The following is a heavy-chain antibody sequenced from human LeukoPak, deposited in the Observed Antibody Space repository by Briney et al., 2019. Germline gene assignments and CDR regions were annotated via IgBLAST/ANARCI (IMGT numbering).Heavy chain of an antibody. CDR3: GRVASGTTGPYYYYYYMDV. Sequence: GGSLSLSRAVSGLTYNVYYKSCIRHDPGKGRVDVSYISNSGYTIYYADSVKGRYTISRDNDKNSLYQQMNSLRAEDTAGYYCGRVASGTTGPYYYYYYMDVWGKETTVTVSS. V-gene: IGHV3-11*01. CDR1: GLTYNVYY. J-gene: IGHJ6*03. CDR2: ISNSGYTI. D-gene: IGHD1-1*01.